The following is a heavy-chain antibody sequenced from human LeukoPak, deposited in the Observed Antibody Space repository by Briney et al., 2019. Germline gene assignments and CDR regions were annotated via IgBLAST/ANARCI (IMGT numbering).Heavy chain of an antibody. V-gene: IGHV6-1*01. CDR3: ARGWRLDY. CDR2: TYHRSQWYN. D-gene: IGHD5-24*01. CDR1: GDSVSSNSAS. J-gene: IGHJ4*02. Sequence: SQTLSLTCAISGDSVSSNSASWHWIRQSPSRGLKWLGRTYHRSQWYNDYAVSVKSRITINPDTSKNQFSLQLNSVTPEDTAVYRCARGWRLDYWGQGTQVSVRS.